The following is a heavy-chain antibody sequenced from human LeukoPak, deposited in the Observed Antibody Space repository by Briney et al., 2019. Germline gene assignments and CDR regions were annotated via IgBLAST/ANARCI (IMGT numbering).Heavy chain of an antibody. D-gene: IGHD3-10*01. CDR3: AKDIGPLWFGELED. CDR2: ISWNSGSI. V-gene: IGHV3-9*01. Sequence: GGSLRLSCAASGFTFDDYAMHWVRQAPGKGLEWVSGISWNSGSIGYADSVKGRFTISRDNAKNSLYLQMNSLRAEDTALYYCAKDIGPLWFGELEDWGQGTLVTVSS. J-gene: IGHJ4*02. CDR1: GFTFDDYA.